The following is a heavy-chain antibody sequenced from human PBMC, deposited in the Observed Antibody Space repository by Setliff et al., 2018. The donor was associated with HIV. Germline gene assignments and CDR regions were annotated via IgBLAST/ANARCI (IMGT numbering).Heavy chain of an antibody. CDR2: IHASGNT. CDR3: ARAIVYGSAFDI. J-gene: IGHJ3*02. Sequence: PSETLSLTCTVSGYSISSGSYYWSWIRQPAGKGLEWIGHIHASGNTNSNPSLKSRVTISVDTSKKYFSLRLTSVTAADTAVYYCARAIVYGSAFDIWGQGTMVTVS. D-gene: IGHD6-13*01. CDR1: GYSISSGSYY. V-gene: IGHV4-61*09.